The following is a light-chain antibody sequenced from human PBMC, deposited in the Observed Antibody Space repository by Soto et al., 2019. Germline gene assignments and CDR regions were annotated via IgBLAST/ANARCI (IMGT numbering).Light chain of an antibody. J-gene: IGKJ2*01. CDR3: LQDSNYPRS. Sequence: AIQMTQSPSSLSASVGDRVTITCRASQGIRNDLDWYQQKPGKAPKLLIYAASTLQSGVPSRFSGGGSGTDFTLTISSLQPEDFATYYCLQDSNYPRSFGQGTKLESK. V-gene: IGKV1-6*01. CDR2: AAS. CDR1: QGIRND.